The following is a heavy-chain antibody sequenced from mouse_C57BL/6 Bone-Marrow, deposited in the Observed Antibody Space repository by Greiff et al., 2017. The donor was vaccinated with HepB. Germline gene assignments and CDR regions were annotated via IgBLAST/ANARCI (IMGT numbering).Heavy chain of an antibody. CDR2: INPKYGTT. V-gene: IGHV1-39*01. CDR1: GYSFTDYN. D-gene: IGHD1-1*01. J-gene: IGHJ3*01. Sequence: EVQLQESGPELVKPGASVKISCKASGYSFTDYNMNWVKQSNGKSLEWIGVINPKYGTTSYNQKFKGKDTLTVDQSSSKAYMQLNSLPSEDSAVYYCARSGGSAWFAYWGQGTLVTVSA. CDR3: ARSGGSAWFAY.